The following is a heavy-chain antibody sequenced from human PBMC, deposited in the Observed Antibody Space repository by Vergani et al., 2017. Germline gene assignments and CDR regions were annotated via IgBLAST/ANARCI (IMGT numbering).Heavy chain of an antibody. CDR2: IYPADSDT. D-gene: IGHD1-1*01. V-gene: IGHV5-51*01. CDR1: EYSFGNYW. CDR3: ARHTAYTGS. J-gene: IGHJ5*02. Sequence: EVELVQSGPEMRKPGESLKISCKGSEYSFGNYWIGWVRQMPGKGLEWMGIIYPADSDTRYSPSFQGQVTISAAKSISTAFLQWDSLKASDTTLYYCARHTAYTGSWGQGTLVTVS.